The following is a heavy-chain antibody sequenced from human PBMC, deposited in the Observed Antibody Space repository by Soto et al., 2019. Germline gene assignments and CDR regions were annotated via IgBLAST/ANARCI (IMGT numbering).Heavy chain of an antibody. CDR3: AKVRYSSPMGYYYGMDV. J-gene: IGHJ6*02. CDR1: RVAFSKFI. D-gene: IGHD6-19*01. CDR2: IIPIFGTA. V-gene: IGHV1-69*13. Sequence: SVKVSCKASRVAFSKFIVTWVRQAPGLGLEWVGGIIPIFGTANYAQKFQGRVTITADESTSTSYMEVNNLRSEDTAVYYCAKVRYSSPMGYYYGMDVWCQGTTVTVSS.